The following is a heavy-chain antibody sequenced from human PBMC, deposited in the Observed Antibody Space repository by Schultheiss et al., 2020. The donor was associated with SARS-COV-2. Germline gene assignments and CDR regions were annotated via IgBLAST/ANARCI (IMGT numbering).Heavy chain of an antibody. V-gene: IGHV1-3*01. CDR1: GYTFTSYA. D-gene: IGHD2-8*01. CDR3: ARADVVLMEGRVYYFDY. Sequence: ALVKVSCKASGYTFTSYAMHWVRQAPGQRLEWMGWINAGNGNTKYSQKFQGRVTITRDTSASTAYMELSSLRSEDTAVYYCARADVVLMEGRVYYFDYWGQGTLVTVSS. J-gene: IGHJ4*02. CDR2: INAGNGNT.